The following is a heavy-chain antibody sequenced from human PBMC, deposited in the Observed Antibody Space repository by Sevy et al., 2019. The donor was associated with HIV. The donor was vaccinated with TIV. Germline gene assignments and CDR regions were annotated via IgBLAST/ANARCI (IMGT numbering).Heavy chain of an antibody. J-gene: IGHJ4*02. V-gene: IGHV3-73*01. Sequence: GGSLRLSCAASGFTFGDSAIHWVRRSSGKGLEWVGRIRTKAYTSSKSYAASVEGRFTISRDDAKNTAYLHMNSVKTEETATYYCRKQRVLNGGPGRLFENRGQGNLVTVSS. CDR2: IRTKAYTSSK. D-gene: IGHD3-10*01. CDR3: RKQRVLNGGPGRLFEN. CDR1: GFTFGDSA.